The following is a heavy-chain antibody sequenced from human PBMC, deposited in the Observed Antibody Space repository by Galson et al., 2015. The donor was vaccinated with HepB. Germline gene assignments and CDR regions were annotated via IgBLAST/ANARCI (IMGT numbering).Heavy chain of an antibody. CDR2: TYYRSKWYN. J-gene: IGHJ2*01. Sequence: CAISGDSVSSHSAAWNWIRQSPSRGLEWLGRTYYRSKWYNDYAVSVKSRITINPDTSKNQFSLQLNSVTPEDTAVYYCAREVTGTTSSYWYFDLWGRGTLVTVSS. CDR1: GDSVSSHSAA. CDR3: AREVTGTTSSYWYFDL. V-gene: IGHV6-1*01. D-gene: IGHD1-7*01.